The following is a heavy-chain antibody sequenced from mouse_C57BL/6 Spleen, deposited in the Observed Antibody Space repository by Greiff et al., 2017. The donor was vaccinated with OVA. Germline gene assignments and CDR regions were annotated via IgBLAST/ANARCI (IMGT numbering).Heavy chain of an antibody. CDR1: GYSFTGYY. D-gene: IGHD2-4*01. CDR3: ARFPYDYDGYFDY. Sequence: EVQLQESGPELVKPGASVKISCKASGYSFTGYYMNWVKQSPEKSLEWIGEINPSTGGTTYNQKFKAKATLTVDKSSSTAYMQLKSLTSEDSAVYYGARFPYDYDGYFDYWGQGTTLTVSS. CDR2: INPSTGGT. V-gene: IGHV1-42*01. J-gene: IGHJ2*01.